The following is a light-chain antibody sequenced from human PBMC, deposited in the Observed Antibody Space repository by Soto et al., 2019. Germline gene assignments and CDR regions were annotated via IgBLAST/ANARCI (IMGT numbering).Light chain of an antibody. V-gene: IGLV2-14*01. J-gene: IGLJ1*01. CDR1: SSEYGGYTY. Sequence: LTQPASLSGSPGQSITISCTGTSSEYGGYTYVSWYQQHPGKAPKLLIYDVTYRPSGVSSRFSGSKSGNTASLTISGLQAEDEADYYCCSCTRSNTYVFGTRTKVTVL. CDR3: CSCTRSNTYV. CDR2: DVT.